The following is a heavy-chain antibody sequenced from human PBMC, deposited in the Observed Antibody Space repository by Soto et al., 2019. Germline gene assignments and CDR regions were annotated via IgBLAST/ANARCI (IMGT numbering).Heavy chain of an antibody. Sequence: SETLSLTCTVSGYSISSGSYWGWIRQPPGKGPEWIGHIYYSGSTYYNPSLKSRAGISVDSSKSQVSLKLTSVTAADTAVYFCARILMNYYRLDYWGQGALGIVSA. CDR1: GYSISSGSY. CDR3: ARILMNYYRLDY. CDR2: IYYSGST. V-gene: IGHV4-38-2*02. J-gene: IGHJ4*02. D-gene: IGHD3-10*01.